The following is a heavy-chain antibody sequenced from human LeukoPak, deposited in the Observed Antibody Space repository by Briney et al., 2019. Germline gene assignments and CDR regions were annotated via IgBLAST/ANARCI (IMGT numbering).Heavy chain of an antibody. J-gene: IGHJ4*02. V-gene: IGHV3-9*01. CDR1: GFNFNDYA. CDR3: AKDADDSGDYVGIDY. Sequence: GGSLRLSCAASGFNFNDYAMHWVRQVPGKGPEWVSGISWNRNTVGYADSVRGRFTIFRDDDKNSLYLQMNSLRAEDTALYYCAKDADDSGDYVGIDYWGQGTLVTVSS. D-gene: IGHD4-17*01. CDR2: ISWNRNTV.